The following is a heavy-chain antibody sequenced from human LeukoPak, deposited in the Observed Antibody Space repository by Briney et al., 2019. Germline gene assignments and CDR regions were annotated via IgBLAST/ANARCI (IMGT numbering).Heavy chain of an antibody. D-gene: IGHD2-8*01. V-gene: IGHV4-39*01. J-gene: IGHJ4*02. Sequence: TSETLSLTCTVSGGSISSSSAYWGWMRQPPGKGLEWFGSIYYSENTYYNPSLKSRATICADTSKKQFSPTLGSVSATATTVYYCVSPREFRYAYFDYWGQGTLVTVSS. CDR3: VSPREFRYAYFDY. CDR2: IYYSENT. CDR1: GGSISSSSAY.